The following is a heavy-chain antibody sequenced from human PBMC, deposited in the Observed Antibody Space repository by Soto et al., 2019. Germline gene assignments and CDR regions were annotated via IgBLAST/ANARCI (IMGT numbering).Heavy chain of an antibody. Sequence: QVQVVQSGAEVTKPGASVKVSCKASGYSFTSYGISWVRQAPGQGLEWMGWISTHTGHTNYAQKLQGRVTLTRDTSTSTAYLELRSLRSDDTAVYYCARDLEDIFRGSYSYYYAMDVWGQGTTVTVSS. CDR2: ISTHTGHT. V-gene: IGHV1-18*01. J-gene: IGHJ6*02. D-gene: IGHD2-15*01. CDR3: ARDLEDIFRGSYSYYYAMDV. CDR1: GYSFTSYG.